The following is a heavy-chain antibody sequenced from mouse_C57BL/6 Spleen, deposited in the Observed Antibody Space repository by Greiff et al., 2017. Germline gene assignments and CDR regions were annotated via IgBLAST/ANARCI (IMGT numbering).Heavy chain of an antibody. J-gene: IGHJ2*01. CDR3: ANYYGSSYSYFDY. CDR2: IYPRSGNT. CDR1: GYTFTSYG. Sequence: VQLQQSGAELARPGASVKLSCKASGYTFTSYGISWVKQRTGQGLEWIGEIYPRSGNTYYNEKFKGKDTLTADKSSSTAYMELRSLTSEDSAVYFCANYYGSSYSYFDYWGQGTTLTGSS. V-gene: IGHV1-81*01. D-gene: IGHD1-1*01.